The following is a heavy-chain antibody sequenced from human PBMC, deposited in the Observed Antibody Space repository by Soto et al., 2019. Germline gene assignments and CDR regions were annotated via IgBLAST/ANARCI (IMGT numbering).Heavy chain of an antibody. CDR2: IWHDGSEK. D-gene: IGHD2-15*01. CDR3: AKDGDRNSCSGGSCSFFDF. V-gene: IGHV3-33*06. CDR1: GFTFSKYG. Sequence: GSLRLSCAASGFTFSKYGIHWVRQAPGKGLEWVAVIWHDGSEKYYADSVKGRFTISRDNSKNTVYLQMNSLRVEDTAVYYCAKDGDRNSCSGGSCSFFDFWGQGALVTVSS. J-gene: IGHJ4*02.